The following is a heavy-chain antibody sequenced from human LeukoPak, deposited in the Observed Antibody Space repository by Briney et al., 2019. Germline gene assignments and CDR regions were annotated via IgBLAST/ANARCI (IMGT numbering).Heavy chain of an antibody. V-gene: IGHV3-30*18. J-gene: IGHJ4*02. CDR1: GFTFSSYG. CDR3: AKDLSAGYSSSWAIDY. D-gene: IGHD6-13*01. Sequence: GGSLRLSCAASGFTFSSYGLYWVRQAPGKGLEWVALVSYDGRNKDYADSVKGRSIIFRDNSKNTLYLQMNSLRAEDTAVYYCAKDLSAGYSSSWAIDYWGQGTLVTVPS. CDR2: VSYDGRNK.